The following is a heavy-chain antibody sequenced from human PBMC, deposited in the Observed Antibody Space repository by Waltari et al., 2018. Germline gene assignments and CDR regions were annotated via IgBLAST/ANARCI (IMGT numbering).Heavy chain of an antibody. CDR2: AFHNGAT. V-gene: IGHV4-39*02. D-gene: IGHD6-19*01. CDR3: AREDRYSSGWYGGGF. CDR1: GGSISNDNYY. Sequence: QVQLQESGPGLVKPWATLSLTCPVSGGSISNDNYYWGWIRQPPGKGLGWIGTAFHNGATQYNPSLKSRVTVFVATSQNVFSLRMTSLTAADTAVYYCAREDRYSSGWYGGGFWGQGALVTVS. J-gene: IGHJ4*02.